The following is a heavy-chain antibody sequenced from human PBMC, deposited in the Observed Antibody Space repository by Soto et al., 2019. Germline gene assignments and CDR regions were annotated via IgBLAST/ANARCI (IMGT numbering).Heavy chain of an antibody. CDR1: GFTFSSYA. J-gene: IGHJ4*02. CDR3: AKGTWGVTSPFDY. Sequence: GGSLRLSCAASGFTFSSYAMIWVRQAPGKGLEWVSAISGSGGSTYYADSVKGRFTISRDNSKNTLYLQMNSLRAEDTAVYYCAKGTWGVTSPFDYWGQGTLVTVSS. D-gene: IGHD4-4*01. CDR2: ISGSGGST. V-gene: IGHV3-23*01.